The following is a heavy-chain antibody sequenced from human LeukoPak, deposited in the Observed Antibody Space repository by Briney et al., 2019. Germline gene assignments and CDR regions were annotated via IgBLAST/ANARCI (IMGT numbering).Heavy chain of an antibody. CDR2: ISSSSSYI. J-gene: IGHJ4*02. CDR3: AREPRDYYDSSGYLGV. Sequence: GGSLRLSCVASGFTFSSYSMNWVRQAPGKGLEWVSSISSSSSYIYYEDSVKGRFTISRDNAKNSLYLQMNSLRAEDTAVYYCAREPRDYYDSSGYLGVWGQGTLVTVSS. V-gene: IGHV3-21*01. D-gene: IGHD3-22*01. CDR1: GFTFSSYS.